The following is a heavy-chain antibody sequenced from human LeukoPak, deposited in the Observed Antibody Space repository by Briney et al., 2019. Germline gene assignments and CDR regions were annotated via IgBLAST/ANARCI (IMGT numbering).Heavy chain of an antibody. V-gene: IGHV5-51*01. J-gene: IGHJ4*02. CDR2: IYPGDSDT. Sequence: ESLKISCHGSGYIFTNYWIAWVRQMPGKGLEWMGIIYPGDSDTRYSPSFQGQVTISADKSISTAYLRWSSLKASDTAVYYCARHRSSWSEFDYWGQGTLVTVSS. CDR1: GYIFTNYW. CDR3: ARHRSSWSEFDY. D-gene: IGHD6-13*01.